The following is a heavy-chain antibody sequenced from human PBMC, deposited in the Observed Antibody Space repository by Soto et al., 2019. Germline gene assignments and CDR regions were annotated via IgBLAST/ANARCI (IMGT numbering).Heavy chain of an antibody. D-gene: IGHD3-22*01. CDR1: GFTFSSYG. Sequence: PGGSLRLSCAASGFTFSSYGMHWVRQAPGKGLEWVAVISYDGSNKYYADSVKGRFTISRDNSKNTLYLQMNSLRAEDTAVYYCAKDRMIVVVTPPYSDYWGQGTLVTVSS. CDR3: AKDRMIVVVTPPYSDY. V-gene: IGHV3-30*18. CDR2: ISYDGSNK. J-gene: IGHJ4*02.